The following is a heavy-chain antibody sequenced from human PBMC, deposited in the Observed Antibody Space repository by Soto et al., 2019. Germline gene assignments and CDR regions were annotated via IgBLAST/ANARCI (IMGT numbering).Heavy chain of an antibody. CDR2: INPNSGGT. CDR3: AREEYSSSEYWFDP. D-gene: IGHD6-6*01. J-gene: IGHJ5*02. V-gene: IGHV1-2*04. CDR1: GYTFTGYY. Sequence: ASVKVSCKASGYTFTGYYMHWVRQAPGQGLEWMGWINPNSGGTNYAQKFQGWVTMTRDTSISTAYMELRSLRSDDTAVYYCAREEYSSSEYWFDPWGQGTLVTVSS.